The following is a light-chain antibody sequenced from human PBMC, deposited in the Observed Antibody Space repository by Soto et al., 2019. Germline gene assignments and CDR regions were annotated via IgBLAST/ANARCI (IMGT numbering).Light chain of an antibody. J-gene: IGLJ1*01. CDR3: ASFRSGTILV. CDR2: DVN. V-gene: IGLV2-14*01. CDR1: RSDIGDSNF. Sequence: QSVLTQPASVSGSPGQSVTISCTGPRSDIGDSNFISWYQHSPGKAPRLLIYDVNNRPSGVSRRFSGSKAGNTASLTISGLLDGDEADYFCASFRSGTILVFGSGTKVTVL.